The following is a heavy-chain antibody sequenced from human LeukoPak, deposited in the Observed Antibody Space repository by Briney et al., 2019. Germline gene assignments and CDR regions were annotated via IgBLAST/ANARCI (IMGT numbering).Heavy chain of an antibody. CDR1: GGSFSGYY. CDR3: ARASSSSWGYYYYYYMDV. D-gene: IGHD6-13*01. J-gene: IGHJ6*03. V-gene: IGHV4-34*01. Sequence: SETLSLTCAVYGGSFSGYYWSWIRQPPGKGLEWIGEINHSGSTNYNPSLKSRVTISVDTSKNQFSLKLSSVTAADTAVYYCARASSSSWGYYYYYYMDVWGKGTTVTISS. CDR2: INHSGST.